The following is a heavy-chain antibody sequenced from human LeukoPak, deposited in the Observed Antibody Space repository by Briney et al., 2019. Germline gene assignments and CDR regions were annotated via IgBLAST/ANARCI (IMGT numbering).Heavy chain of an antibody. D-gene: IGHD3-10*01. J-gene: IGHJ4*02. Sequence: SETLSLTCTVSGGSISGLYWSLIRQPPGKGLEWIGYIYYTGITKYNPSLKSRVTISVDTSKNQFSLRLTSVTAADTAVYYCARVSFHYHSGNYGWYFDTWGQGTLVTVSS. CDR3: ARVSFHYHSGNYGWYFDT. CDR2: IYYTGIT. CDR1: GGSISGLY. V-gene: IGHV4-59*11.